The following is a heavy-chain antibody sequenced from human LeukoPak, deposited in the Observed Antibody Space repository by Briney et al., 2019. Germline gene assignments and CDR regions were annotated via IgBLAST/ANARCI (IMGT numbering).Heavy chain of an antibody. J-gene: IGHJ4*02. CDR2: IYYSGST. Sequence: PSQTLSLTCTVSGGSISSGDYYWSWIRQPPGKGLEWIGYIYYSGSTYYNPSLKSRVTISVDTSKNQFSLKLSSVTAADTAVYYCATRMRWLRAFDYWGQGTLVTVSS. V-gene: IGHV4-30-4*01. CDR1: GGSISSGDYY. D-gene: IGHD5-12*01. CDR3: ATRMRWLRAFDY.